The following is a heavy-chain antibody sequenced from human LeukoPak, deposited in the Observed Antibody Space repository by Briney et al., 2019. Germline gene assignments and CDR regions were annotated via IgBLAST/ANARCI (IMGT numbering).Heavy chain of an antibody. CDR3: AKVVVAATVYYYYGMDV. CDR2: IWYDGSNK. Sequence: GGSLRLSCAASGFTFSSYGMHWVRQAPGKGLEWVAVIWYDGSNKNYVDSVQGRFTISRDNSKNTLYLQMSSLRAEDTAVYYCAKVVVAATVYYYYGMDVWGQGTTVTVSS. CDR1: GFTFSSYG. D-gene: IGHD2-15*01. V-gene: IGHV3-33*06. J-gene: IGHJ6*02.